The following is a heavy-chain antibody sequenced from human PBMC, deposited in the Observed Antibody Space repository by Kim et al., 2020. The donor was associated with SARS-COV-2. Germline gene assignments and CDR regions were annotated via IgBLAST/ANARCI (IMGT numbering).Heavy chain of an antibody. CDR1: GDSFGSHA. D-gene: IGHD5-12*01. V-gene: IGHV1-69*13. J-gene: IGHJ5*01. Sequence: SVKVSCKASGDSFGSHAISWVRQAPGQGFEWMGGVIPVFGSPDYAQKFQDRVTITADESTTTVYMALSSLTSEDTAVYYCARSYSGYDFMDSWGQGTLVTVSS. CDR3: ARSYSGYDFMDS. CDR2: VIPVFGSP.